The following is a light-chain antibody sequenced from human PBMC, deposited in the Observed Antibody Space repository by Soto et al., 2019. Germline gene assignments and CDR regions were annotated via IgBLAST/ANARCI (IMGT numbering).Light chain of an antibody. V-gene: IGLV8-61*01. CDR1: SGSVSANYY. CDR3: VLYMGSGIWV. Sequence: QTVVTQEASLSVSPGTTVTLTCGLSSGSVSANYYPSGYQQTPGQAPRTLIYNTNTRSSGVPDRFSGSILGNKAALTITGAQADDESDYYCVLYMGSGIWVFGGGTQLTVL. CDR2: NTN. J-gene: IGLJ3*02.